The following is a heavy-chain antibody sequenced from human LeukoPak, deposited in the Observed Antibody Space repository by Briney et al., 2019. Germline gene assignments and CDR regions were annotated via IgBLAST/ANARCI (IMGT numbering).Heavy chain of an antibody. CDR2: ISGGGGSK. J-gene: IGHJ4*02. CDR3: AKESSGSYYPIDY. Sequence: GGSLRLSCAASGFTFSSYAMSWVRQAPGKGLEWVSAISGGGGSKYYADSVKGWFTISRDSSKNTLSLQMNSLRAEDTAVYYCAKESSGSYYPIDYWGQGTLVTVSS. D-gene: IGHD1-26*01. V-gene: IGHV3-23*01. CDR1: GFTFSSYA.